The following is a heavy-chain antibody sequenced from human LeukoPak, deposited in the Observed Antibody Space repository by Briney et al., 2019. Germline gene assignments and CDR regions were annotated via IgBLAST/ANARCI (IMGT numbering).Heavy chain of an antibody. CDR2: ISSSGSTI. V-gene: IGHV3-11*01. Sequence: PGGSLRLSCAASGFTFSDYYMSWIRQAPGKGLEWVSYISSSGSTIYYADSVKGRFTISRDNAKNSLYPQMNSLRAEDTAVYYCARDRGVGANRWFDPWGQGTLVTVSS. J-gene: IGHJ5*02. D-gene: IGHD1-26*01. CDR3: ARDRGVGANRWFDP. CDR1: GFTFSDYY.